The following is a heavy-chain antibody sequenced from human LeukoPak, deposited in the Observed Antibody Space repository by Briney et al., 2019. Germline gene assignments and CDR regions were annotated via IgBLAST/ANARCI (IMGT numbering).Heavy chain of an antibody. Sequence: SETLSLTCTVSGGSISSYYWSWIRQPPGKGLEWIGYIYYSGSTNYNPSLKSRVTISVDTSKNQFSLKLSSVTAADTAVYYCARGAYYYDSGDWGQGTLVTVSS. V-gene: IGHV4-59*01. CDR2: IYYSGST. J-gene: IGHJ4*02. CDR1: GGSISSYY. CDR3: ARGAYYYDSGD. D-gene: IGHD3-10*01.